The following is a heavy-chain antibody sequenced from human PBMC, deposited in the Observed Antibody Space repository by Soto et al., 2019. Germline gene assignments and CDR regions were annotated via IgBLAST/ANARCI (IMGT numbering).Heavy chain of an antibody. J-gene: IGHJ1*01. Sequence: GGSLRLPCAASGFTFSGSALHWVRQASGKGLEWVGRIRNKANSYATAYAASVKGRFTISRDDSKNTAFLQMNSLKTEDTALYYCTTHGPEDMIRKWGPCTLVTVSS. CDR3: TTHGPEDMIRK. V-gene: IGHV3-73*01. D-gene: IGHD2-15*01. CDR2: IRNKANSYAT. CDR1: GFTFSGSA.